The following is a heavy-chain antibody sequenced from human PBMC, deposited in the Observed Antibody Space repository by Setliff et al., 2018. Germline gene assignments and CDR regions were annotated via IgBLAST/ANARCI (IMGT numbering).Heavy chain of an antibody. D-gene: IGHD3-22*01. Sequence: GASVKVSCKASGYTFTNYGIIWVRQAPGQGLEWMGWIRPHNGNTAYAQKFQDRVILTTDTSTTTVYMELRSLGSDDTAVYYCARGIYYFDIMGDPWGQGTLVTVSS. J-gene: IGHJ5*02. V-gene: IGHV1-18*01. CDR1: GYTFTNYG. CDR2: IRPHNGNT. CDR3: ARGIYYFDIMGDP.